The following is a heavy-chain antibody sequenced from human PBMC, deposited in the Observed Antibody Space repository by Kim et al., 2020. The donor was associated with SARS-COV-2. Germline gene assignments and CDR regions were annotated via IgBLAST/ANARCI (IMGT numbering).Heavy chain of an antibody. D-gene: IGHD6-19*01. J-gene: IGHJ4*02. V-gene: IGHV4-34*01. CDR3: ARKVNSSGSYHDY. CDR2: INHSGST. Sequence: SETLSLTCAVYGGSFSGYYWSWIRQPPGKGLEWIGEINHSGSTNYNPSLKSRVTISVDTSKNQFSLKLSSVTAADTAVYYCARKVNSSGSYHDYWGQGTLVTVSS. CDR1: GGSFSGYY.